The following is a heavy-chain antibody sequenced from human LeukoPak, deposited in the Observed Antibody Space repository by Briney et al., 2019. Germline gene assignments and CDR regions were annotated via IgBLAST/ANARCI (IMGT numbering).Heavy chain of an antibody. CDR2: MSPDENEK. J-gene: IGHJ4*02. Sequence: GGSLRLSCAITEFTFTNYWKNWVRQASGKGLEWVANMSPDENEKKYVDSVKGRFTISTDNAKKTLYLQMNSLRVEDTATYYCLGYGNDNPWGQEALVTVSS. CDR3: LGYGNDNP. D-gene: IGHD5-12*01. CDR1: EFTFTNYW. V-gene: IGHV3-7*03.